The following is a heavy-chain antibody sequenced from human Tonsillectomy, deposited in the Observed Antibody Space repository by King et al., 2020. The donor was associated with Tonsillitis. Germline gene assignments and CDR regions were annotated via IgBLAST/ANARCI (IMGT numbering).Heavy chain of an antibody. V-gene: IGHV4-59*01. CDR3: AGALIWSGYYF. J-gene: IGHJ6*02. CDR2: IYYIGTT. D-gene: IGHD3-3*01. CDR1: GGSISSYY. Sequence: QMQLQESGPGLVKPSETLSLTCTVSGGSISSYYWSWIRQPPGKGLEWIGYIYYIGTTNYNPSLKNRVTISVDTSKNQFSLKLRSVTAADTAVYYCAGALIWSGYYFWGQGTTVTVSS.